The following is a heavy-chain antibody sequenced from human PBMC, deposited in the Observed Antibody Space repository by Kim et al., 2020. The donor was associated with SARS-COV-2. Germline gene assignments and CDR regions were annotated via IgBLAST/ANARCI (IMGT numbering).Heavy chain of an antibody. Sequence: GGSLRLSCTASGFTFSPFAMHWVRQAPGKGLEWVAAISSNEGKRYYAESVKDRFTISRDNSKNTLYLQMNSLRAEDTAIYYCARNFGSTNMSGDVWDLGTMVTVSS. CDR1: GFTFSPFA. V-gene: IGHV3-33*08. D-gene: IGHD3-10*01. J-gene: IGHJ3*01. CDR2: ISSNEGKR. CDR3: ARNFGSTNMSGDV.